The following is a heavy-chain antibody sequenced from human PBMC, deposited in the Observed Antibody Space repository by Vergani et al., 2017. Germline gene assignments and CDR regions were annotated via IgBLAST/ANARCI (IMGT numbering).Heavy chain of an antibody. V-gene: IGHV3-48*03. J-gene: IGHJ3*01. CDR3: ARDRATSDAFDL. Sequence: EVQLVESGGGLVQPGGSLRLSCAASGFTFSSYEMNWVRQAPGKGLEWVSYISSSGSTIYYADSVKGRFTISRDNAKNSLYLQMNSLRAEDTDVYYCARDRATSDAFDLWGQGTMVTVSS. CDR2: ISSSGSTI. CDR1: GFTFSSYE.